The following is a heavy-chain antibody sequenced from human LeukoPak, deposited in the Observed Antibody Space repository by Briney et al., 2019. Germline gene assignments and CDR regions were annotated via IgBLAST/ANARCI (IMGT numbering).Heavy chain of an antibody. CDR3: AKVPSSGYYYFYDY. V-gene: IGHV3-23*01. J-gene: IGHJ4*02. Sequence: GGSLRLSCVASGFTFSSYAMNWVRQAPGEGLEWVATISGSGGSGSGGSTDYADSVKGRFIISRDNSKNTLFLQMNSLRAEDTAVYYCAKVPSSGYYYFYDYWGQGTLVTVSS. D-gene: IGHD5-12*01. CDR1: GFTFSSYA. CDR2: ISGSGGSGSGGST.